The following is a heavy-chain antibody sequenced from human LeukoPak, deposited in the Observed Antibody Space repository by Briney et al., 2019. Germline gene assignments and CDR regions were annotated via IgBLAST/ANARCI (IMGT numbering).Heavy chain of an antibody. CDR1: GGTFSSYA. V-gene: IGHV1-69*13. CDR2: IIPIFGTA. J-gene: IGHJ5*02. Sequence: GASVKVSCKASGGTFSSYAISWVRQAPGQGLEWMGGIIPIFGTANYAQKFQGRVTITADESTSTAYMELSSLRSEDTAVYYCAREVLSITSDWFDPWGQGTLVTVSS. CDR3: AREVLSITSDWFDP. D-gene: IGHD2/OR15-2a*01.